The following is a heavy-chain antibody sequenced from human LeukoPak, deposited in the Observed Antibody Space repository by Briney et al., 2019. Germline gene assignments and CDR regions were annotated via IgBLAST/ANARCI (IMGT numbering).Heavy chain of an antibody. CDR1: GGTFSSYA. Sequence: SVKVSCKASGGTFSSYAISWVRQAPGQGLEWMGGIIPIFGTANYAQKFQGRVTITADESTSTAYMELGSLRSEDTAVYYCARAPQIAAAARQDYWGQGTLVTVSS. D-gene: IGHD6-13*01. CDR2: IIPIFGTA. V-gene: IGHV1-69*13. J-gene: IGHJ4*02. CDR3: ARAPQIAAAARQDY.